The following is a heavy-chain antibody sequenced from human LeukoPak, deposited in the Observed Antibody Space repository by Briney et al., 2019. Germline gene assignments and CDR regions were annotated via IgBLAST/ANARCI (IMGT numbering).Heavy chain of an antibody. V-gene: IGHV3-30*18. CDR1: GFPFSSHR. Sequence: GRPLTLPCAASGFPFSSHRMHGVRPATGKGPEGVADISYGGSNKYYADAVKGRFTICIGNSKNTLYLQMSSLRAEDTAVYYCAKALDAKYDDYGDYWGQGTLFSVSS. CDR3: AKALDAKYDDYGDY. J-gene: IGHJ4*02. CDR2: ISYGGSNK. D-gene: IGHD4-17*01.